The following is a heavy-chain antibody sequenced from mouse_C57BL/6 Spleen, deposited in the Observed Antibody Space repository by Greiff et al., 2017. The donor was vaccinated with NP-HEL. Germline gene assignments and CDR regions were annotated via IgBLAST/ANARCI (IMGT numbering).Heavy chain of an antibody. J-gene: IGHJ2*01. CDR3: ARDSSGFHY. CDR2: IDPSDSYT. Sequence: QVQLQQPGAELVMPGASVKLSCKASGYTFTSYWMHWVKQRPGQGLEWIGDIDPSDSYTNYNQKFKGKSTLTVDKSSSTAYMQLSSLTSEDSAVYYCARDSSGFHYWGQGTTLTVSS. V-gene: IGHV1-69*01. D-gene: IGHD3-2*02. CDR1: GYTFTSYW.